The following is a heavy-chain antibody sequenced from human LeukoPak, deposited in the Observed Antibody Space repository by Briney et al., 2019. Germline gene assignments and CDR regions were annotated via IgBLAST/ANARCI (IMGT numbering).Heavy chain of an antibody. D-gene: IGHD3-22*01. CDR3: ARDRGPYYDSSGLFDY. CDR1: GFTFSSYA. Sequence: GGSLRLSCAASGFTFSSYAMHWVRQAPGKGLEWAAVISYDGSNKYYADSVKGRFTISRDNSKNTLYLQMNSLRAEDTAVYYCARDRGPYYDSSGLFDYWGQGTLVTVSS. J-gene: IGHJ4*02. V-gene: IGHV3-30-3*01. CDR2: ISYDGSNK.